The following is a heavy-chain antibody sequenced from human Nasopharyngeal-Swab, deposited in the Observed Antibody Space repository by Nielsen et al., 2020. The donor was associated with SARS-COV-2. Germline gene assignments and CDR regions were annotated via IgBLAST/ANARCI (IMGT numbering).Heavy chain of an antibody. Sequence: GESLKISCAASGFIFSASAMHWVRQASGTGLEWLGRIGDKDHNYATTYGASVKGRFTISRDDSKNTVFLQMDSLKTEDTALYYCTTDFYFDYWGQGTLVTVSS. CDR1: GFIFSASA. V-gene: IGHV3-73*01. CDR2: IGDKDHNYAT. J-gene: IGHJ4*02. CDR3: TTDFYFDY.